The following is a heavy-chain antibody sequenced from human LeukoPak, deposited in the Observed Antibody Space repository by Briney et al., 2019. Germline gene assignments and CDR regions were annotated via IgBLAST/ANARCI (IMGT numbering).Heavy chain of an antibody. CDR3: ARDQFFQTHYGATTVSYFQH. J-gene: IGHJ1*01. V-gene: IGHV3-7*01. D-gene: IGHD4-17*01. CDR1: GFTFSSYW. CDR2: IKQDGSEN. Sequence: GGSLRLSCAASGFTFSSYWMSWVRQAPGKGLEWVANIKQDGSENYYVDSVKGRFTISRDNAKNSLYLQMNSLRAEDTAVYYCARDQFFQTHYGATTVSYFQHWGQGTLVTVSS.